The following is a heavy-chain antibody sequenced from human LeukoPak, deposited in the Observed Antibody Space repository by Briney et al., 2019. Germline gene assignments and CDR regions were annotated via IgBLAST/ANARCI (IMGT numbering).Heavy chain of an antibody. CDR2: IYYSGST. Sequence: SEIPSLTCTVSGGSISSYYWSWIRQHPGKGLERIGYIYYSGSTYYNPSLKSRVTISVDTSKNQFSLKLSSVTAADTAVYYCARLDYDSSGYYYYFDYWGQGTLVTVSS. J-gene: IGHJ4*02. D-gene: IGHD3-22*01. CDR3: ARLDYDSSGYYYYFDY. V-gene: IGHV4-59*06. CDR1: GGSISSYY.